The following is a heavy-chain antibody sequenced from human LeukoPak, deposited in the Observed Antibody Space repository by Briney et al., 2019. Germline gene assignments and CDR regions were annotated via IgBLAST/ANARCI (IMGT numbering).Heavy chain of an antibody. CDR2: ISHDGSNK. CDR1: GFTFSNYA. D-gene: IGHD2-2*01. Sequence: GGSLRLSCAASGFTFSNYAMHWVRQAPGKGLEWVAIISHDGSNKYYADSVKGRFTISRDNSKNTLYLQMNSLRAEDTAVYYCARASRYCSSTSCYGYYYYYYMDVWGKGTTVTVSS. J-gene: IGHJ6*03. CDR3: ARASRYCSSTSCYGYYYYYYMDV. V-gene: IGHV3-30*04.